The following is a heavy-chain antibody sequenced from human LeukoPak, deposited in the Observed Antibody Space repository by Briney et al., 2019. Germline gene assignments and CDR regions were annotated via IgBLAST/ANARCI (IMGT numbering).Heavy chain of an antibody. D-gene: IGHD3-10*01. Sequence: GGSLRLSCAASGFTFDDYSMHWVRQAPGKGLEWVSLISWDGGSTYYADSVKGRFTISRDNNKNSLYLQMNSLRTEDTALYYCAKDMSRTYYDYFDYWGQGTLVTVSS. CDR3: AKDMSRTYYDYFDY. CDR2: ISWDGGST. V-gene: IGHV3-43*01. J-gene: IGHJ4*02. CDR1: GFTFDDYS.